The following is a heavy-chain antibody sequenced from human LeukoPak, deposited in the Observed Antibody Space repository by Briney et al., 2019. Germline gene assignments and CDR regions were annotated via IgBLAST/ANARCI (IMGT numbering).Heavy chain of an antibody. D-gene: IGHD3-9*01. CDR3: AKETGGYYDILTGYYLFDY. V-gene: IGHV3-23*01. Sequence: GGSLRLSCAASGLTFSSYAMSWVRQAPGKGLEWVSAISGSGGSTYYADSVKGRFTISRDNSKNTLYLQMNSLRAEDTAVYYCAKETGGYYDILTGYYLFDYWGQGTLVTVSS. CDR1: GLTFSSYA. J-gene: IGHJ4*02. CDR2: ISGSGGST.